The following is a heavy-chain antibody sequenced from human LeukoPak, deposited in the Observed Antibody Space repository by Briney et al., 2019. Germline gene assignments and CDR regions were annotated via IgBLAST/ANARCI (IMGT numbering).Heavy chain of an antibody. CDR2: ISSSSSYI. D-gene: IGHD2-15*01. J-gene: IGHJ4*02. Sequence: GGSLRLSCAASGFTFSSYSMNWVSQAPGKGLEWVSSISSSSSYIYYADSVKGRFTISRDNAKNSLYLQMNSLRAEDTAVYFCARPQFPFLVGAVFDYWGQGTLVTVSS. CDR1: GFTFSSYS. V-gene: IGHV3-21*01. CDR3: ARPQFPFLVGAVFDY.